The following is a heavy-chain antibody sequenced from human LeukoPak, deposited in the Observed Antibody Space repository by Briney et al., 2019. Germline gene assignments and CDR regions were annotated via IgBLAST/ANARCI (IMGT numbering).Heavy chain of an antibody. J-gene: IGHJ4*02. V-gene: IGHV3-21*03. CDR2: ISSSSSYI. CDR1: GFTFSSYS. CDR3: ARDSSSSGWYKWGFDY. Sequence: GGSLRLSCAASGFTFSSYSMNWVRQAPGKGLEWVSSISSSSSYISYADSVKGRFTISRDNAKNSLFLQMNSLRAEDTAVYFCARDSSSSGWYKWGFDYWGQGTLVTVSS. D-gene: IGHD6-19*01.